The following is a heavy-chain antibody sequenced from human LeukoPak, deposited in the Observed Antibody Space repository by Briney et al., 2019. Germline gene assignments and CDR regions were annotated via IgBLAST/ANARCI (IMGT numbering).Heavy chain of an antibody. Sequence: ASVKVSCKASGGTFSSYAISWVRQAPGQGLEWMGGIIPIFGTANYAQKFQGRVTITADESTSTAYMELSSLRSEDTAVYYCARPRGYCSSTSCPLDPWGQGTLVTVSS. D-gene: IGHD2-2*01. CDR1: GGTFSSYA. CDR3: ARPRGYCSSTSCPLDP. V-gene: IGHV1-69*13. CDR2: IIPIFGTA. J-gene: IGHJ5*02.